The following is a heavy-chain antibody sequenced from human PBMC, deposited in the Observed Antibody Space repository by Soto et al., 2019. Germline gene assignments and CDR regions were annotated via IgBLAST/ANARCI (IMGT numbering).Heavy chain of an antibody. CDR2: IDYNGVT. D-gene: IGHD2-15*01. CDR3: GKGGGGATGHTDSDA. V-gene: IGHV4-39*01. Sequence: SEPLSLTCTVSGGSIYRSGYYWGWIRQPPGRGLEWIGNIDYNGVTYSNPSLKSRVTISRDTSKNQFSLKLTSVTAADTALYYCGKGGGGATGHTDSDAWGPGTLVTVSS. CDR1: GGSIYRSGYY. J-gene: IGHJ5*02.